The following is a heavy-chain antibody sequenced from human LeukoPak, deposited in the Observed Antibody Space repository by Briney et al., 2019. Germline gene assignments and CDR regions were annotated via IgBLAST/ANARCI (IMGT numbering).Heavy chain of an antibody. CDR3: AKNKTIDGMDV. J-gene: IGHJ6*02. CDR2: ISVYNGNT. V-gene: IGHV1-18*03. Sequence: ASVKVSCKASGYTFISYGISWVRQAPGQGLEWMGWISVYNGNTNYAQKLQGRVTMTTDTSTSTAYMELRSLRSDDMAVYYCAKNKTIDGMDVWGQGTTVTVSS. CDR1: GYTFISYG. D-gene: IGHD1-7*01.